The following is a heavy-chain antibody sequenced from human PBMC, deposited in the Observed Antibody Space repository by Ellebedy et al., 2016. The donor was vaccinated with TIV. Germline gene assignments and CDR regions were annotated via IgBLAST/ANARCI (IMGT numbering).Heavy chain of an antibody. CDR3: ARGSGPVTTLLFDY. J-gene: IGHJ4*02. V-gene: IGHV4-59*01. CDR1: GGSISSYY. Sequence: SETLSLXCTVSGGSISSYYWSWIRQPPGKGLEWIGYIYYSGSTNYNPSLKSRVTISVDTSKNQFSLKLSSVTAADTAVYYCARGSGPVTTLLFDYWGQGTLVTVSS. D-gene: IGHD4-17*01. CDR2: IYYSGST.